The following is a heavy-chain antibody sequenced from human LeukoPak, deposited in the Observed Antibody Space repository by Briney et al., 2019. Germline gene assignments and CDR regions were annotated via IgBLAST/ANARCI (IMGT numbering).Heavy chain of an antibody. D-gene: IGHD3-10*01. V-gene: IGHV1-2*06. CDR1: GYIFTGYF. CDR2: INPNSGDT. J-gene: IGHJ3*02. CDR3: ARSMVRGVSPFLAFDI. Sequence: ASVKVSCKASGYIFTGYFIHWVRQAPGQGLEWMGRINPNSGDTNYAQKFQGRVTMTRGTSISTAYMELSRLRSDDTAVYYCARSMVRGVSPFLAFDIWGQGTMVTVSS.